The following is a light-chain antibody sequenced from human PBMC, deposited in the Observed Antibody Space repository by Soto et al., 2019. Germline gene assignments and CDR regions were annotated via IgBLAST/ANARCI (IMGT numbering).Light chain of an antibody. Sequence: QSALTQPASVSGSPGQSITISCTGTSSDVGGYNYVSWYQQHPGKAPKLIIYDVSHRPSGVSNRFSGSKAGNTASLTISGLQAEDEADYYGSSYTSSSTVVFGGGTKVTVL. CDR1: SSDVGGYNY. V-gene: IGLV2-14*01. CDR3: SSYTSSSTVV. CDR2: DVS. J-gene: IGLJ2*01.